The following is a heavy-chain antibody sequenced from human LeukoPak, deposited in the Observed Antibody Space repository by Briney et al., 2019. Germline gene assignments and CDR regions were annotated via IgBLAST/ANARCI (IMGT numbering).Heavy chain of an antibody. CDR2: IYTSGST. J-gene: IGHJ5*02. CDR3: ARDDPELIFDP. Sequence: SETLSLTSTVSGGSISSYYWSWIRQPAGKGLEWIGRIYTSGSTNYNPSLKSRVTMSVDTSKNRFSLKLSSVTAADTAVYYCARDDPELIFDPWDQGTLVTVSS. CDR1: GGSISSYY. V-gene: IGHV4-4*07. D-gene: IGHD1-14*01.